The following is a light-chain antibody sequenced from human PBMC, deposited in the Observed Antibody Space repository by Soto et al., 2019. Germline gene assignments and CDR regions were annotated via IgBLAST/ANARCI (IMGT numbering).Light chain of an antibody. CDR1: SGHSSYA. CDR2: LNSDGSH. CDR3: QTWGTGIQV. V-gene: IGLV4-69*01. J-gene: IGLJ2*01. Sequence: QPVLTQSPSASASLGASVKLTCTLSSGHSSYAIAWHQQQPEKDPRYLMKLNSDGSHSKGDGIPDRFSGSSSGAERYLTISSLQSEDEADYYCQTWGTGIQVFGGGTKLTV.